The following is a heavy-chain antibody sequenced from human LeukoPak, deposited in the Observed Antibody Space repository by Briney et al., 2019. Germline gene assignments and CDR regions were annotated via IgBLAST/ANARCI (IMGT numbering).Heavy chain of an antibody. D-gene: IGHD2-15*01. CDR3: AKDKTYCSGGSCYSGFDY. CDR2: ISWNSGSI. Sequence: GRSLRLSCAASGFTFDDYAMHWVRQAPGKGLEWVSGISWNSGSIGYADSVKGRFTISRDNAKISLYLQMNSLRAEDTALYYCAKDKTYCSGGSCYSGFDYWGQGTLVTVSS. J-gene: IGHJ4*02. CDR1: GFTFDDYA. V-gene: IGHV3-9*01.